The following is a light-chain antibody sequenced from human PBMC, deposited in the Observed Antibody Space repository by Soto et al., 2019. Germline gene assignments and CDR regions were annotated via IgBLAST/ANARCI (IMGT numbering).Light chain of an antibody. J-gene: IGLJ1*01. CDR1: STDVGGYNY. CDR2: EVN. V-gene: IGLV2-8*01. CDR3: QSYESSPSGYV. Sequence: QSALAQPPSASGSPGQSVTISCTGTSTDVGGYNYVAWYQQYPGKAPKLLIYEVNKRPSGVPDRFSGSKSGNTASLTVSGLQAEDEADYYCQSYESSPSGYVFGTGTKVTVL.